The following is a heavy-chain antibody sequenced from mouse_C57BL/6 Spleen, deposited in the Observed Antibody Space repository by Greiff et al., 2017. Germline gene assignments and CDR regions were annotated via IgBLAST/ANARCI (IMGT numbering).Heavy chain of an antibody. CDR1: GYSITSGYY. J-gene: IGHJ4*01. CDR3: AREGYYGSSHYAMDY. D-gene: IGHD1-1*01. V-gene: IGHV3-6*01. CDR2: ISYDGSN. Sequence: EVKLMESGPGLVKPSQSLSLTCSVTGYSITSGYYWNWIRQFPGNKLEWMGYISYDGSNNYNPSLKNRISITRDTSKNQFFLKLNSVTTEDTATYYCAREGYYGSSHYAMDYWGQGTSVTVSS.